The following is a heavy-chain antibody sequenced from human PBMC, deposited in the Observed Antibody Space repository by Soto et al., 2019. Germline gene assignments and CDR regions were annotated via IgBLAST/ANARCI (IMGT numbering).Heavy chain of an antibody. CDR3: ARDRGVVVPAAMENDY. J-gene: IGHJ4*02. CDR1: GFTFSSYG. Sequence: QVQLVESGGGVVQPGRSLRLSCAASGFTFSSYGMHWVSQAPGKGLEWVAVIWYDGSNKYYADSVKGRFTISRDNSKNTLYLQMNSLRAEDTAVYYCARDRGVVVPAAMENDYWGQGTLVTVSS. V-gene: IGHV3-33*01. CDR2: IWYDGSNK. D-gene: IGHD2-2*01.